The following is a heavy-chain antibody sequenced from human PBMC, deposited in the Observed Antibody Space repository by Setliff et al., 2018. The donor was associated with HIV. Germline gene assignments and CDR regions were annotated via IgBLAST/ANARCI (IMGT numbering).Heavy chain of an antibody. CDR3: TRDTGYILSGYRPHWYFDL. D-gene: IGHD3-9*01. CDR1: GDSISSGNYY. V-gene: IGHV4-61*02. J-gene: IGHJ2*01. Sequence: PSETLSLTCTFSGDSISSGNYYWSWIRQPAGKGLEWIGRIYSTGSTNNNPSLKSRVTISSDTSKNLFSLKLTTVTAADAAVYYCTRDTGYILSGYRPHWYFDLWGRGTLVTVSS. CDR2: IYSTGST.